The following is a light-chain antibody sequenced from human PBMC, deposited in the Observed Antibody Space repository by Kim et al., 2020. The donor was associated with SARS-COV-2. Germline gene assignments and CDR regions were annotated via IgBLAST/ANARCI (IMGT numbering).Light chain of an antibody. Sequence: EIVMTQSPATLSVSPGERVALSCRASQSVSNKLAWYQQKPGQAPRHLIYGASTRATGIPARFSGSGSGPEFTLTISSLQSEDFAVYYCQQYNNWPPLTFGGGTKVDIK. V-gene: IGKV3-15*01. J-gene: IGKJ4*01. CDR3: QQYNNWPPLT. CDR1: QSVSNK. CDR2: GAS.